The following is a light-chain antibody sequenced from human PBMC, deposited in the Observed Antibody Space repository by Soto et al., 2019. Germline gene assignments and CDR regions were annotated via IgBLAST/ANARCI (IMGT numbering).Light chain of an antibody. Sequence: QAVVTQEPSFSVSPGRTVTLTCGLSSGSVSTTFYPSWYQQTPGQAPRALIYSTNTRSSGVPDRFSGSILGNKAALTITGAQADDESDHYCMRYMGSGIWVFGGGTKLTVL. CDR1: SGSVSTTFY. J-gene: IGLJ3*02. V-gene: IGLV8-61*01. CDR2: STN. CDR3: MRYMGSGIWV.